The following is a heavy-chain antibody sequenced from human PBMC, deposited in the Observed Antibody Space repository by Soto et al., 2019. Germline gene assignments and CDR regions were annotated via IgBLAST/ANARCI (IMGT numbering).Heavy chain of an antibody. CDR3: ARRGYSSSWYFHYYGMDV. V-gene: IGHV4-39*01. D-gene: IGHD6-13*01. CDR1: GGSISSSSYY. Sequence: SETLSLTCTVSGGSISSSSYYWGWIRQPPGKGLEWIGSIYYSGSTYYNPSLKSRVTISVDTSKNQFSLKLSSVTAADTAVYYCARRGYSSSWYFHYYGMDVWGQGTTVTVSS. CDR2: IYYSGST. J-gene: IGHJ6*02.